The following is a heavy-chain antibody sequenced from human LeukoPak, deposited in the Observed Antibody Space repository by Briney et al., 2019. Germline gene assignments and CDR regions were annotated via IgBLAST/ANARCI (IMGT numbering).Heavy chain of an antibody. J-gene: IGHJ4*02. CDR2: IYYSGST. CDR1: GGSISSGDYY. D-gene: IGHD3-22*01. Sequence: SETLSLTCTVSGGSISSGDYYWSWIRRPPGKGLEWIGYIYYSGSTYYNPSLKSRVTISVDTSKNQFSLKLSSVTAADTAVYYCARGSGYFRVDYWGQGTLVTVSS. V-gene: IGHV4-30-4*01. CDR3: ARGSGYFRVDY.